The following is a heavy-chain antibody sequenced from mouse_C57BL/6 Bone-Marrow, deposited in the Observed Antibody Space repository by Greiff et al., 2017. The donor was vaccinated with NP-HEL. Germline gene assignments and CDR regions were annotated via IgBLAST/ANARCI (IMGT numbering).Heavy chain of an antibody. CDR1: GFSLTSYG. CDR3: ARPHYYGSSPFAY. J-gene: IGHJ3*01. D-gene: IGHD1-1*01. Sequence: QVQLQQSGPGLVQPSQSLSITCTVSGFSLTSYGVHWVRQSPGKGLEWLGVIWSGGSTDYNAAFISRLSISKDNSKSQVFFKMNSLRADDTAIYYCARPHYYGSSPFAYWGQGTLVTVSA. V-gene: IGHV2-2*01. CDR2: IWSGGST.